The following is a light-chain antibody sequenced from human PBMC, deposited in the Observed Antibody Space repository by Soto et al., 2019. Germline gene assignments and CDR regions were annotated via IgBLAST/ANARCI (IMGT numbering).Light chain of an antibody. J-gene: IGKJ1*01. Sequence: DIVLTQSPATLSLSPGERVTLSCRASQNIYNYLAWYQQQPGQAPRLLIYDASNRATGIPARFSGSGSGTDFTLTISSLEPEDSAVYYCQQRSSWPWTFDQGTKVEIK. CDR1: QNIYNY. CDR3: QQRSSWPWT. CDR2: DAS. V-gene: IGKV3-11*01.